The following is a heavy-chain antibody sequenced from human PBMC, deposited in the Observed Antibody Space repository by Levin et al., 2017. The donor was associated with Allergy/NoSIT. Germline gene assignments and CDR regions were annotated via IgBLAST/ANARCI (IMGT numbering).Heavy chain of an antibody. J-gene: IGHJ4*02. CDR3: ARGGVDTAMVFNY. CDR1: GFTFSSYG. V-gene: IGHV3-33*01. Sequence: GESLKISCAASGFTFSSYGMHWVRQAPGKGLEWVAVIWYDGSNKYYADSVKGRFTISRDNSKNTLYLQMNSLRAEDTAVYYCARGGVDTAMVFNYWGQGTLVTVSS. D-gene: IGHD5-18*01. CDR2: IWYDGSNK.